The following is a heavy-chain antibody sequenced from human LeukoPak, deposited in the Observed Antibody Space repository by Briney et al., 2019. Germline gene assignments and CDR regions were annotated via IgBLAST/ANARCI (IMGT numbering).Heavy chain of an antibody. D-gene: IGHD1-26*01. Sequence: ASVKVSCKVSGYTLTELSMHWVRLAPGKGLEWMGGFDPEDGETIYAQKFQGRVTMTEDTSTDTAYMELSSLRSEDTAVYYCATVGAAQNYYYYYGMDVWGQGTTVTVSS. V-gene: IGHV1-24*01. CDR2: FDPEDGET. CDR1: GYTLTELS. CDR3: ATVGAAQNYYYYYGMDV. J-gene: IGHJ6*02.